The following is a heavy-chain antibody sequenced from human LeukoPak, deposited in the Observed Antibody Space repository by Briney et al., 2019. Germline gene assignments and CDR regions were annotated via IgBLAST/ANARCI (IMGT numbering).Heavy chain of an antibody. V-gene: IGHV4-59*08. J-gene: IGHJ5*02. CDR3: ASLNYYGSGSYSFDP. CDR1: GGSISSYY. CDR2: IYYSGST. D-gene: IGHD3-10*01. Sequence: TSETLSLTCTVSGGSISSYYWSWIRQPPGKGLEWIGYIYYSGSTNYNPSLKSRVTISVDTSKNQFSLKLSSVTAADTAVYYCASLNYYGSGSYSFDPWGQGTLVTVSS.